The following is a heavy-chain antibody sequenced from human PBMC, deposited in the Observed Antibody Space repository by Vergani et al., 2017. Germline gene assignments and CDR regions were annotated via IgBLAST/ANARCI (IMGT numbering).Heavy chain of an antibody. Sequence: QLQLQESGSGLVKPSQTLSLTCAVSGGSISSGGYSWSWIRQPPGKGLEWIGYIYHSGSTYYNPSLKSRVTISVDRSKNQFSLKLSSVTAADTAVYYCARAYCSGGSCYSGLLDRVWFVPWCQGTLVTVTS. V-gene: IGHV4-30-2*01. CDR2: IYHSGST. CDR1: GGSISSGGYS. J-gene: IGHJ5*02. CDR3: ARAYCSGGSCYSGLLDRVWFVP. D-gene: IGHD2-15*01.